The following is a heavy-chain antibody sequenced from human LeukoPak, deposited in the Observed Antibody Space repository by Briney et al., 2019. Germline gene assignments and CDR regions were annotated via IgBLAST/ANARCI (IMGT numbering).Heavy chain of an antibody. D-gene: IGHD7-27*01. CDR1: GFTFTGYF. CDR2: IHPNNGGT. V-gene: IGHV1-2*02. J-gene: IGHJ4*02. CDR3: TRDGFSGAAFDY. Sequence: ASVKVSCKASGFTFTGYFIHWVRQAPGQGLEWMGWIHPNNGGTKYAQKFQGRVTMTRDTSINTDYMELSRLRSDDTALYCCTRDGFSGAAFDYWGQGTLVTVSS.